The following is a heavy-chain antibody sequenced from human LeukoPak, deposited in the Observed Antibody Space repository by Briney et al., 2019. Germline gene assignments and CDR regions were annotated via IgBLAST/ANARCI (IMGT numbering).Heavy chain of an antibody. J-gene: IGHJ3*02. V-gene: IGHV1-2*02. D-gene: IGHD3-22*01. Sequence: ASVKVSCKASGYTFTGYYMHWVRQAPGQGLEWMGWINPNSGGTNYAQKFQGRVTMTRDTSISTAYMELSRLRSDDTAVYYCARAGSYDRASDAFDIWGQGTMVTVSS. CDR2: INPNSGGT. CDR3: ARAGSYDRASDAFDI. CDR1: GYTFTGYY.